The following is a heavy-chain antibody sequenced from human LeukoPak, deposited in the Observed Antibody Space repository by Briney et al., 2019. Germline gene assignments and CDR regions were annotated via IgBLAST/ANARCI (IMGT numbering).Heavy chain of an antibody. CDR3: ARGDGEAASLWENWFDP. CDR1: GYTFTSYY. Sequence: ASVKVSCKASGYTFTSYYIHWVRQGPGQGLEWMGIINPSGGRTSYAQKFQGRVTMTRDVSTSTVYMELSSLRSEDTAIYYCARGDGEAASLWENWFDPWGQGTLVTVSS. CDR2: INPSGGRT. D-gene: IGHD6-13*01. J-gene: IGHJ5*02. V-gene: IGHV1-46*01.